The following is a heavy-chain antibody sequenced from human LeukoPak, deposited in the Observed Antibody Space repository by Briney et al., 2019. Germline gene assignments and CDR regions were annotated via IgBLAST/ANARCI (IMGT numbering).Heavy chain of an antibody. D-gene: IGHD6-19*01. CDR1: GGSISSYY. V-gene: IGHV4-59*01. Sequence: SETLSLTCTVSGGSISSYYWSWIRQPPGKGLEWIGYIYYSGSTNYNPSLKSRVTISVDTSKNQFSLKLSSVTAADTAVYYCARSSGAGYSSGWYLYYFDYWGQGTLVTVSS. J-gene: IGHJ4*02. CDR3: ARSSGAGYSSGWYLYYFDY. CDR2: IYYSGST.